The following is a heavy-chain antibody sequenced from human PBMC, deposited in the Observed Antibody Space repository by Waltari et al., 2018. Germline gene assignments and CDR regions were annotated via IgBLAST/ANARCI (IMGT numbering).Heavy chain of an antibody. D-gene: IGHD3-10*01. CDR2: IIPIFGTA. CDR3: ASPTGGSGSYYYYYYGMDV. Sequence: QVQLVQSGAEVKKPGSSVKVSCKASGGTFSSYAISWVRQAPGQGLEWMGRIIPIFGTANYAQKCQGRVTITADKSTSTAYMELSSLRSEDTAVYYCASPTGGSGSYYYYYYGMDVWGQGTTVTVSS. J-gene: IGHJ6*02. V-gene: IGHV1-69*08. CDR1: GGTFSSYA.